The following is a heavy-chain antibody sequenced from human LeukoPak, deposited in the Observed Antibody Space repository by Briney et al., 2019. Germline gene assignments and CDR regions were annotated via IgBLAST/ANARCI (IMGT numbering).Heavy chain of an antibody. CDR3: AKDDRVREIEPHFDY. V-gene: IGHV3-23*01. J-gene: IGHJ4*02. Sequence: GGSLRLSCVASQFTFSSYAMSWVRQAPGKGLEWVSTISASGDNTFYADSVKGRFTISRDNSKDTLYLQMSSLRAEDTALYYCAKDDRVREIEPHFDYWGQGTLVTVSS. CDR2: ISASGDNT. D-gene: IGHD1-14*01. CDR1: QFTFSSYA.